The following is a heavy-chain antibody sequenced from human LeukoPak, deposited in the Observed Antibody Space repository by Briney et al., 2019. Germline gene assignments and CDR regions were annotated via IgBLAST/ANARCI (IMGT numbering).Heavy chain of an antibody. D-gene: IGHD3-10*01. CDR1: GFTFSDYY. CDR2: ISSSGSTL. V-gene: IGHV3-11*04. J-gene: IGHJ6*03. CDR3: ALPHYYDSEGASDMDV. Sequence: PGGSLRLSCAASGFTFSDYYMSWIRQAPGKGLEWVSYISSSGSTLYYADSVKGRFTISRDNAKNSLYLQMNSLRAEDTAVYYCALPHYYDSEGASDMDVWGKGTTVTISS.